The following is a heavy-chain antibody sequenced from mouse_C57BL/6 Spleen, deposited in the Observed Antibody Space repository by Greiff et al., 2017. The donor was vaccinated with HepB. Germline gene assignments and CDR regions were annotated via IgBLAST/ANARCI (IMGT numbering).Heavy chain of an antibody. CDR1: GYTFTSYW. V-gene: IGHV1-64*01. CDR3: ARRDYYGSSYWYFDV. CDR2: IHPNSGST. Sequence: QGQLQQPGAELVKPGASVKLSCKASGYTFTSYWMHWVKQRPGQGLEWIGMIHPNSGSTNYNEKFKSKATLTVDKSSSTAYMQRSSLTSEDSAVYYCARRDYYGSSYWYFDVWGTGTTVTVSS. J-gene: IGHJ1*03. D-gene: IGHD1-1*01.